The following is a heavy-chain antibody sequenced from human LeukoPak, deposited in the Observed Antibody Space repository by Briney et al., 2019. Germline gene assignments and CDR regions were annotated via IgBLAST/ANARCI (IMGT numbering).Heavy chain of an antibody. CDR1: GFTFSSYA. CDR3: AKKPSSGYYYIDY. D-gene: IGHD3-22*01. Sequence: GGSLRLSCAASGFTFSSYAMSWVRQAPGKGLEWVSTISDSGGSTHYADSVKGRFTISRDNSKNTLYLQMNSLRAEDTAVYCCAKKPSSGYYYIDYWGQGTLVTVSS. J-gene: IGHJ4*02. V-gene: IGHV3-23*01. CDR2: ISDSGGST.